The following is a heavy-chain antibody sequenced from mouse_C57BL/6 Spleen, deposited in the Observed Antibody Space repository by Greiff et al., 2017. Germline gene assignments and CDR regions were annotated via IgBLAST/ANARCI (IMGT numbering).Heavy chain of an antibody. J-gene: IGHJ4*01. V-gene: IGHV5-6*01. CDR2: ISSGGSYT. CDR1: GFTFSSYG. Sequence: EVQRVESGGDLVKPGGSLKLSCAASGFTFSSYGMSWVRQTPDQRLEWVATISSGGSYTYYPDSVKGRFTISRDHAKNTLYLQMSSLKSEDTAMYYGARPVITTVGDYAMDYWGQGTSVTVSS. D-gene: IGHD1-1*01. CDR3: ARPVITTVGDYAMDY.